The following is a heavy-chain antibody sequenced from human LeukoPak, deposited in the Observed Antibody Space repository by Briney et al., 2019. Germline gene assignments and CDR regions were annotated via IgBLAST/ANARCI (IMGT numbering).Heavy chain of an antibody. CDR2: IYHSGST. CDR3: ARALWFGEFPLDY. J-gene: IGHJ4*02. D-gene: IGHD3-10*01. Sequence: PSQTLSLTCTVSGGSISSGGYYWSWIRQPPGKGLEWIGYIYHSGSTYYNPSLKSRVTISVDRSKNQFSLKLSSVTAADTAVYYCARALWFGEFPLDYWGQGTLVTVSS. CDR1: GGSISSGGYY. V-gene: IGHV4-30-2*01.